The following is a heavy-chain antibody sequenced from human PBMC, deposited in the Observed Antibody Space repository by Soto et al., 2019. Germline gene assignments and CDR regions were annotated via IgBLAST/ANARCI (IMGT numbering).Heavy chain of an antibody. J-gene: IGHJ4*02. D-gene: IGHD6-13*01. Sequence: QVQLLESGGGLVKPGGSLRLSCAASGFTFSDYYMSWIRQAPGKGLEWVSYISSSSSYTNYADSVKGRFTISRDNAKNSLYLQMNSLRAEDTAVYYCARIPEYSSSWYYFDYWGQGTLVTVSS. CDR3: ARIPEYSSSWYYFDY. CDR2: ISSSSSYT. V-gene: IGHV3-11*06. CDR1: GFTFSDYY.